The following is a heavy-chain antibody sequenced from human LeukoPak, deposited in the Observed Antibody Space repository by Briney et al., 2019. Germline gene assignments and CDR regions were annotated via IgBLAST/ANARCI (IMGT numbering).Heavy chain of an antibody. CDR1: RGSIQSHF. CDR3: AREGQWLGEMDF. CDR2: VFDSGNT. V-gene: IGHV4-4*07. J-gene: IGHJ4*02. Sequence: SETLSLTCTVSRGSIQSHFWSWVRQPAGKGLEWIGRVFDSGNTDYNPSLNGRVTLSVDTSKNEFSLTLTSVTAADTAVYYCAREGQWLGEMDFWGPGILVTVSS. D-gene: IGHD6-19*01.